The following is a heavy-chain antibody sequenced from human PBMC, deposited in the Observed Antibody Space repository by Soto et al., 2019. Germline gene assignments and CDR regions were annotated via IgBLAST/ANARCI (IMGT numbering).Heavy chain of an antibody. D-gene: IGHD4-4*01. CDR1: AGSISSYY. J-gene: IGHJ6*02. CDR3: ARDAGCNYYYFYALDV. V-gene: IGHV4-59*01. Sequence: SETLSLTCTVSAGSISSYYWSWIRQLPGKELEWIEYISYRGRPYYNPSLKSLFPIPVNTSTNQFSLNLGSVTASATPCNNCARDAGCNYYYFYALDVWAQGTTVTGSS. CDR2: ISYRGRP.